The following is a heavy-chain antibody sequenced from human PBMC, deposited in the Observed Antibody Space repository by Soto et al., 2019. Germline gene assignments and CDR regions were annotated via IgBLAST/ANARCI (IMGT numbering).Heavy chain of an antibody. J-gene: IGHJ5*02. V-gene: IGHV4-61*08. CDR2: VYYSGTT. CDR3: ARDVIEHPNYLDP. D-gene: IGHD4-4*01. CDR1: GGSIDSGDYY. Sequence: SETLSLTCTVSGGSIDSGDYYWSWIRQPPGKGLEWIGYVYYSGTTNYNPFLKSRVALSLDKSKNQFSLKMDSVTAADTAVYYCARDVIEHPNYLDPWGQGTLVTV.